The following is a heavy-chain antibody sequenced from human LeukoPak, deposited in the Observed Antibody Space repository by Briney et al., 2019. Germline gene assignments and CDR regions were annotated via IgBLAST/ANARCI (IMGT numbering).Heavy chain of an antibody. CDR2: IYSGGST. D-gene: IGHD3-10*01. J-gene: IGHJ5*02. V-gene: IGHV3-53*01. CDR1: GFTVSSNY. Sequence: PGGSLRLSCAASGFTVSSNYMSWVRQAPGKGLEWVSVIYSGGSTYYADSVKGRFTISRDNSKNTLYLQMNSLRAEDTAVYYCARDEPFYGSGRYHWGQGTLVTVSS. CDR3: ARDEPFYGSGRYH.